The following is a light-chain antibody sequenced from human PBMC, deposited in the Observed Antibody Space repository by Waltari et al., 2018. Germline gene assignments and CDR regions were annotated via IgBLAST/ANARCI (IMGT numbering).Light chain of an antibody. CDR3: QQRSKWPPKLT. J-gene: IGKJ4*01. CDR2: DAS. V-gene: IGKV3-11*01. Sequence: VLTQSPATLSLSSGERATLFCRASQTVNRYFTWYQQKPGQPPRLLIYDASSRATDIPARFSGSGSGTEFTLTISSLEPEDSAIYYCQQRSKWPPKLTFGGGTKVEIK. CDR1: QTVNRY.